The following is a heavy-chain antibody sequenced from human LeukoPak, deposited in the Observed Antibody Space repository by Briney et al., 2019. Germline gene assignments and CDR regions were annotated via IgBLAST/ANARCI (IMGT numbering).Heavy chain of an antibody. V-gene: IGHV3-30*18. J-gene: IGHJ4*02. CDR3: AKDRVASMIRDFDS. Sequence: GGSLRLSCVVAGFTLDNYALHWVRQAPGKGLEWVALISYDQNNKYYADSVKGRFTISRDTSKNTLFLQMNSLRPEDTAIYYCAKDRVASMIRDFDSWGQGILVTVSS. CDR2: ISYDQNNK. D-gene: IGHD5/OR15-5a*01. CDR1: GFTLDNYA.